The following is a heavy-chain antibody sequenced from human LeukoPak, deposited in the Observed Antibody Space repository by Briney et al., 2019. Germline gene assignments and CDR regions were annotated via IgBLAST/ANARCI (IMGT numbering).Heavy chain of an antibody. CDR3: ATFSAVAGSLDWFDP. CDR1: GYSISSGYY. Sequence: PSETLSLTCTVSGYSISSGYYWGWIRQPPGKGLEWIGSIYHSGSTYYNPSLKSRVTISVDTSKNQFSLKLSSVTAADTAVYYCATFSAVAGSLDWFDPWGQGTLVTVSS. V-gene: IGHV4-38-2*02. J-gene: IGHJ5*02. D-gene: IGHD6-19*01. CDR2: IYHSGST.